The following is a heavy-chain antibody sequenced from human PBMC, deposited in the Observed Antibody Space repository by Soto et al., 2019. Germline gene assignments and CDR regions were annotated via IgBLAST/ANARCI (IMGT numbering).Heavy chain of an antibody. CDR3: AKGGRFPEARYYFLDV. D-gene: IGHD3-3*01. V-gene: IGHV4-34*01. J-gene: IGHJ6*03. CDR2: INDSGST. CDR1: GESFSGYY. Sequence: QVQLQQRGAGLLKPSETLSLTCVVDGESFSGYYWTWIRQPPGKGLERIGEINDSGSTNHKPSLQSRVTMSIDTSKNQFSLNPRSVTAADTGVYYCAKGGRFPEARYYFLDVWGNGTTVTVSS.